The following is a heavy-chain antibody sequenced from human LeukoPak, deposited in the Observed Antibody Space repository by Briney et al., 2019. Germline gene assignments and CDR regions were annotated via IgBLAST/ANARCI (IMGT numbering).Heavy chain of an antibody. CDR2: IYYSGTT. CDR3: ASAPRQGSIGGLDY. CDR1: GGSISSSTYY. J-gene: IGHJ4*02. V-gene: IGHV4-39*02. Sequence: SETLSLTCTVSGGSISSSTYYWGWIRQPPGKGLEWIGVIYYSGTTYYNPSLRSRVTISVDTSKNHFSLKLSSVTAADTALYHCASAPRQGSIGGLDYWGQGNLVTVSS. D-gene: IGHD3-16*01.